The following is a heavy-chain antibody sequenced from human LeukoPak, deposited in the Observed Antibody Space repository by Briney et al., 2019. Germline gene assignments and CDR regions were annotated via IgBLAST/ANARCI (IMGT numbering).Heavy chain of an antibody. Sequence: GGSLRLSCAASGFTFSSYAMSWVRQAPGKGLEWVSAISGSGGSTYYADSVKGRFTISRDNSKNTLYLQMNSLRAEDTAVYYCAKSRLYYYDSSGYYDYWGQGTLVTVSS. D-gene: IGHD3-22*01. CDR1: GFTFSSYA. J-gene: IGHJ4*02. CDR3: AKSRLYYYDSSGYYDY. V-gene: IGHV3-23*01. CDR2: ISGSGGST.